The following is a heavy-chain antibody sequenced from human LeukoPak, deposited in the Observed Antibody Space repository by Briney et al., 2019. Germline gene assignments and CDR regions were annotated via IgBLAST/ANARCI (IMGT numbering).Heavy chain of an antibody. Sequence: VASVKVSCKASGYSFTSHDINWVRQATGQGLEWMGWMNPNSGNTGYAQKFQDRVTMTRDTSTSTVYMELSSLRSEDTAVYYCARDSGVIVVPAAKYYYYYGMDVWGQGTTVTVSS. V-gene: IGHV1-8*01. CDR2: MNPNSGNT. D-gene: IGHD2-2*01. J-gene: IGHJ6*02. CDR1: GYSFTSHD. CDR3: ARDSGVIVVPAAKYYYYYGMDV.